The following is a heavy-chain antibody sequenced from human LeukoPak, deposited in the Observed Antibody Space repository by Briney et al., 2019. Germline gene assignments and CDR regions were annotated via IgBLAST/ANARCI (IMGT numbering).Heavy chain of an antibody. CDR2: IYYSGST. CDR1: GGSISSYY. Sequence: PSETLSLTCTASGGSISSYYWSWIRQPPGKGLEWIGYIYYSGSTNYNPSLKSRVTISVDTSKNQFSLKLSSVTAADTAVYYCARAYDFWSGSDYWGQGTLVTVSS. J-gene: IGHJ4*02. CDR3: ARAYDFWSGSDY. D-gene: IGHD3-3*01. V-gene: IGHV4-59*01.